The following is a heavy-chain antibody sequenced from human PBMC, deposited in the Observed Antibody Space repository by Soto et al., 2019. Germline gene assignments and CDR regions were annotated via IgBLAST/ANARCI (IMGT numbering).Heavy chain of an antibody. V-gene: IGHV3-49*03. J-gene: IGHJ6*02. CDR1: GFTFSDYE. CDR2: IRSQDLGGTE. CDR3: ARHARVGESIPLNYYAVDX. Sequence: GGSLRLSCTASGFTFSDYEMNWFRQAPAKGLDWVSFIRSQDLGGTENYAASVRVRYTISIDDAKSVAYLQMDSLKNEDSGVYYCARHARVGESIPLNYYAVDXWGQGTMVTVS. D-gene: IGHD3-10*01.